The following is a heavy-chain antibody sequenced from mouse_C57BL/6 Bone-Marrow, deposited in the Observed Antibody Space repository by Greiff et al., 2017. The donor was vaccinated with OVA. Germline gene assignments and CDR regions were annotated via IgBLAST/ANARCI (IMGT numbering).Heavy chain of an antibody. CDR2: IDPENGDT. CDR3: TTTYLDY. V-gene: IGHV14-4*01. CDR1: GFNIKDDY. Sequence: VQLKESGAELVRPGASVKLSCTASGFNIKDDYMHWVKQRPEQGLEWIGWIDPENGDTEYASKFQGKATITADSSSNTAYLQLSSLAAEDTAVYYCTTTYLDYWGQGTTLTVSS. J-gene: IGHJ2*01.